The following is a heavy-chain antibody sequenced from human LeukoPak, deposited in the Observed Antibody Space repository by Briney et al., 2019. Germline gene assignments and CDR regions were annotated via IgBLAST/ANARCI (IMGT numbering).Heavy chain of an antibody. CDR2: IIPIFGTA. CDR1: GGTFSSYA. V-gene: IGHV1-69*13. CDR3: ARGGLRWSRSFDY. J-gene: IGHJ4*02. D-gene: IGHD4-23*01. Sequence: ASVKVSFKASGGTFSSYAISWVRQAPGQGLEWMGVIIPIFGTANYAQKFQGRVTITADESTSTAYMELSSLRSEDTAVYYCARGGLRWSRSFDYWGQGTLVTVSS.